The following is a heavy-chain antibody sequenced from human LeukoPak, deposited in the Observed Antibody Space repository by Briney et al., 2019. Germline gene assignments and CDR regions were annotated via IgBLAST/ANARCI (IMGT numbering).Heavy chain of an antibody. CDR1: GDSISSDY. V-gene: IGHV4-59*01. J-gene: IGHJ5*01. CDR3: ARLPTPSTMAAPGRSWFES. CDR2: IYYTGST. Sequence: SETLSLTCAVSGDSISSDYWSWVRQPPGKGLEWMGYIYYTGSTNYYPSLKSRVTISVDPSQNQFSLKLRSVTAAATAVYYCARLPTPSTMAAPGRSWFESWGQGTPVTVSS. D-gene: IGHD6-6*01.